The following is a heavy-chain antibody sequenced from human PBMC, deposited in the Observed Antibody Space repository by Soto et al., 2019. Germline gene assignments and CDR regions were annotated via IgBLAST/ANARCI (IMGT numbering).Heavy chain of an antibody. CDR3: ARGVAGRGRAIDY. J-gene: IGHJ4*02. V-gene: IGHV3-7*01. Sequence: EVQLVESGGGLVQPGGSLRLSCADSGFTFSSYWMSWVRQAPGKGLEGVANIKQDGSEKYYVDSVKGRFTISRDNAKNSLYLQMNSLRAEDTAVYYCARGVAGRGRAIDYWGQGTLVTVSS. CDR1: GFTFSSYW. CDR2: IKQDGSEK. D-gene: IGHD6-19*01.